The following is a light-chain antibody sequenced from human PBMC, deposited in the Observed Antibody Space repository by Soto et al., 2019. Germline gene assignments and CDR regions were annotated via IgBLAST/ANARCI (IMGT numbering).Light chain of an antibody. J-gene: IGKJ1*01. CDR3: HHYPRSSWT. V-gene: IGKV3-20*01. CDR2: GAS. Sequence: EIVLTQSPGTLSLSPGERATLSCRASQRVSSHSLAWYQQKPGQAPRTLIYGASSRATGIPDRFSASGSGTDFTLTISSLEPEDFAVYYCHHYPRSSWTFGQGTKVEVK. CDR1: QRVSSHS.